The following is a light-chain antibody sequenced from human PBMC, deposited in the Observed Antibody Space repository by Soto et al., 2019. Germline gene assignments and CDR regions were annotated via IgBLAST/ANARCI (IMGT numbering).Light chain of an antibody. J-gene: IGKJ1*01. CDR1: QTISSNY. CDR3: QQYVSWM. V-gene: IGKV3-20*01. Sequence: EIVLTQSPGTLSVSPGERATLSCRASQTISSNYLAWYQQKPGQAPSLLIYGTSSRATGIPDRFSGSVSGRDFTLTIGRLEPEDCAIYCCQQYVSWMFGQGTKVEIK. CDR2: GTS.